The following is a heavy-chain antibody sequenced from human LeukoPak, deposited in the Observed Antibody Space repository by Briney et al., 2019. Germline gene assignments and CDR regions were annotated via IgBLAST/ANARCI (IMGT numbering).Heavy chain of an antibody. CDR2: IYYSGST. CDR3: ARDTDYGFLY. CDR1: DGSISSGDYY. V-gene: IGHV4-30-4*08. J-gene: IGHJ4*02. Sequence: SQTLSLTCTVSDGSISSGDYYWSWIRQPPGKGLEWIGYIYYSGSTYYNPSLKSRVTISVDTSRNQFSLKLSSVTAADTAVYYCARDTDYGFLYWGQGTLVTVSS. D-gene: IGHD4-17*01.